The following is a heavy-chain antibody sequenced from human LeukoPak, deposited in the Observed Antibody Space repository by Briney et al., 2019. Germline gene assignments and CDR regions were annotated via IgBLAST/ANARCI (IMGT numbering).Heavy chain of an antibody. CDR1: GYSFTNYW. CDR3: ATGASKVTTDFANY. V-gene: IGHV5-10-1*01. J-gene: IGHJ4*02. Sequence: GESLKISCKGSGYSFTNYWISWVREMPGKGLEWMGRIDPSDSYTKYSPSFEGHVTISVDKSISTAFLQWNSLKASDSAMYYCATGASKVTTDFANYWGQGTQVAVSS. D-gene: IGHD4-17*01. CDR2: IDPSDSYT.